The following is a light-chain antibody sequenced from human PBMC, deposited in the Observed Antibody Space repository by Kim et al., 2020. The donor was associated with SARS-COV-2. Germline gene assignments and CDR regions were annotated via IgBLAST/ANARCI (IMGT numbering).Light chain of an antibody. CDR1: SSNIGAGYD. Sequence: QSVLTQPPSVSGAPGQRVTISCTGSSSNIGAGYDVHWYQQLPGTAPKLLIYGNSNRPSGVRDRFSGSKSGTSASLAITGLQAEDEADYYCQSYDSSLSGSVFGGGTQLTVL. CDR2: GNS. V-gene: IGLV1-40*01. CDR3: QSYDSSLSGSV. J-gene: IGLJ3*02.